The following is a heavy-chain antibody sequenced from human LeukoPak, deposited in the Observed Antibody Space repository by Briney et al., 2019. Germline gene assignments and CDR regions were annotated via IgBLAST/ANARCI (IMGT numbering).Heavy chain of an antibody. D-gene: IGHD1-26*01. V-gene: IGHV3-20*04. J-gene: IGHJ4*02. Sequence: GGSLRLSCAASGFTFDDYGMSWVRPAPGKGLEWVSGINWNGGSTGYADSVKGRFTISRDNAKNSLYLQMNSLRAEDTALYYCARDVYSGSFDYWGQGTLVTVSS. CDR1: GFTFDDYG. CDR2: INWNGGST. CDR3: ARDVYSGSFDY.